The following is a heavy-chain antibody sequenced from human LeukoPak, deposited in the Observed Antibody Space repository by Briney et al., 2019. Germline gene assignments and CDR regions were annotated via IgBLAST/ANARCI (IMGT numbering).Heavy chain of an antibody. CDR3: ARAMKRGYYGSGSPNLFDY. Sequence: GASVKVSCKASGYTFTGYYMHWVRQAPGQGLEWMGWINPNSGGTNYAQKFRGWVTMTRDTSISAAYMELSRLRSDDTAVYYCARAMKRGYYGSGSPNLFDYWGQGTLVTVSS. CDR2: INPNSGGT. CDR1: GYTFTGYY. V-gene: IGHV1-2*04. D-gene: IGHD3-10*01. J-gene: IGHJ4*02.